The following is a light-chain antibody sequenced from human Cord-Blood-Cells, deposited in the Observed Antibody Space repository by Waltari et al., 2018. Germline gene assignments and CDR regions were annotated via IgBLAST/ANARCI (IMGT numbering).Light chain of an antibody. V-gene: IGKV3-11*01. CDR3: QQRSNWPPT. J-gene: IGKJ4*01. CDR2: DAS. CDR1: QSVSSY. Sequence: EIVSTQSPATLSLSPGERATLSCRASQSVSSYLAWYQQKPGQAPRLLIYDASNRATGIPARFSGSGSGTDFTLTISSLEPEDFAVYYCQQRSNWPPTFVGGTKVEIK.